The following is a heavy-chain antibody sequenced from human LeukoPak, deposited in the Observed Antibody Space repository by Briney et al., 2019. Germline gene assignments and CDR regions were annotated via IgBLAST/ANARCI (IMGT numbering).Heavy chain of an antibody. D-gene: IGHD3-10*01. CDR1: GYSFTSYW. CDR2: IYPGDSDT. V-gene: IGHV5-51*01. J-gene: IGHJ4*02. CDR3: ARAAYFHGSGTHLDD. Sequence: GESLKISCKGSGYSFTSYWIGCVRQMPGKGLEWMGIIYPGDSDTRYSPSFQGPVTISASKSISAAYLQWSSLKASDTAMYYCARAAYFHGSGTHLDDWGQGTLVTVSS.